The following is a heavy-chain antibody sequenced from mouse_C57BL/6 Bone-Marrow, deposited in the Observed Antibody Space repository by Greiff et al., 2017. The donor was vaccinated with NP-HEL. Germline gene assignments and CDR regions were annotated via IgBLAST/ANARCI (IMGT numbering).Heavy chain of an antibody. D-gene: IGHD2-4*01. J-gene: IGHJ2*01. CDR3: ARPYDYGDY. Sequence: EVKLVESGGDLVKPGGSLKLSCAASGFTFSSYGMSWVRQTPDKRLEWVATISSGGSYTYYPDSVKGRFTISRDNAKNTLYLQMSSLKSEDTAMYYCARPYDYGDYWGQGTTLTVSS. CDR1: GFTFSSYG. CDR2: ISSGGSYT. V-gene: IGHV5-6*01.